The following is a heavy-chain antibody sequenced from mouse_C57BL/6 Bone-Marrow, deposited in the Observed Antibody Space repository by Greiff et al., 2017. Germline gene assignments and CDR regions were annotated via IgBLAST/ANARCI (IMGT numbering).Heavy chain of an antibody. CDR1: GYTFTDYY. V-gene: IGHV1-76*01. CDR3: ARWVRRDYYAMDY. D-gene: IGHD2-14*01. Sequence: QVQLKESGAELVRPGASVKLSCKASGYTFTDYYINWVKQRPGQGLEWIARIYPGSGNTYYNEKFKGKATLTAEKSSSTAYMQLSSLTSEDSAVYFCARWVRRDYYAMDYWGQGTSVTVSS. CDR2: IYPGSGNT. J-gene: IGHJ4*01.